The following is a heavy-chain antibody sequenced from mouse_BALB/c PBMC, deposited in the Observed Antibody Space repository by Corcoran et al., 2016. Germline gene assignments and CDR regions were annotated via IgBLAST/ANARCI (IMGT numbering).Heavy chain of an antibody. D-gene: IGHD1-1*02. CDR1: GFNIKDTY. V-gene: IGHV14-3*02. CDR3: AIWDWYFDV. J-gene: IGHJ1*01. CDR2: IDPANGNT. Sequence: EVQLQQSGAELVKPGASVKLSCTASGFNIKDTYMHWVKQRPEQGLEWIGRIDPANGNTKYDPKFQGKATITADTSSNTAYLQLSSLTSEDTAFYYCAIWDWYFDVWGAGTTVTVSS.